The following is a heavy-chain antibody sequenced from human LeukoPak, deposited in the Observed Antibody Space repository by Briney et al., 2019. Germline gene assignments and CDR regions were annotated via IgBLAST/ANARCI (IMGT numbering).Heavy chain of an antibody. Sequence: GGSLRLSCAASGFTFSNYWMSWVRQAPGKRLEWVANIKQDGSEKYYVGSMKGRFTISRDNAKNSLYLQMNSLRVEDTAVYYCARAFMAVWGQGTLVTVSS. CDR2: IKQDGSEK. CDR1: GFTFSNYW. J-gene: IGHJ4*02. V-gene: IGHV3-7*04. CDR3: ARAFMAV. D-gene: IGHD6-19*01.